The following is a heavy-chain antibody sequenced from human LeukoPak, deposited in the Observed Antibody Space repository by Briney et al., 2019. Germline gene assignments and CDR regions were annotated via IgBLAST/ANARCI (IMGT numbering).Heavy chain of an antibody. J-gene: IGHJ4*02. CDR1: GYTFTGYY. CDR2: INPNSGGT. D-gene: IGHD6-6*01. Sequence: GASVKVSCKASGYTFTGYYMHWVRQAPGQGLEWMGWINPNSGGTNYAQKFQGRVTMTRDTSISTAYMELSRLRSDDTAVYYCASRSYSSSPYYFAYWGQGTLVTVSS. V-gene: IGHV1-2*02. CDR3: ASRSYSSSPYYFAY.